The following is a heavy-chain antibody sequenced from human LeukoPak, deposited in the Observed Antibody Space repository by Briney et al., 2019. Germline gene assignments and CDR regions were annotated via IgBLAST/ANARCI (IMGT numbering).Heavy chain of an antibody. CDR2: IIPIFGIA. J-gene: IGHJ3*01. CDR3: ARARAPYYYDSSGSF. Sequence: SVKVSCKASGYTFTSYAISWVRQAPGQGLEWMGRIIPIFGIANYAQKFQGRATITADKSTSTAYMELSSLRSEVTAVYYCARARAPYYYDSSGSFWGQGTMVTVSS. D-gene: IGHD3-22*01. V-gene: IGHV1-69*04. CDR1: GYTFTSYA.